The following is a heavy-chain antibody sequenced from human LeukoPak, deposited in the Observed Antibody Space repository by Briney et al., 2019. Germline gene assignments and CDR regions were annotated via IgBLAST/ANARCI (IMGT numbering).Heavy chain of an antibody. CDR1: GLTVSSDY. V-gene: IGHV3-66*02. J-gene: IGHJ3*02. CDR2: IYSGGGT. CDR3: AKGRQEWWTFDALDI. D-gene: IGHD2-8*01. Sequence: GGSLRLSCAASGLTVSSDYMSWVRQAPGKGLEWVSVIYSGGGTYYADSVKGRFTISRDNSENTLYLQMNSLIPDDTAVYYCAKGRQEWWTFDALDIWGQGTMVTVSS.